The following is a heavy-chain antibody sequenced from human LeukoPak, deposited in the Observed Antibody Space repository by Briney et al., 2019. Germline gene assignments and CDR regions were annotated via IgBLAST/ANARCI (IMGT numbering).Heavy chain of an antibody. CDR1: GFSVFSNY. D-gene: IGHD2-21*01. V-gene: IGHV3-53*01. J-gene: IGHJ3*02. CDR2: SYRRDTT. CDR3: ARIYGNSTIADAFDI. Sequence: GGSLRLPCAASGFSVFSNYMTWVRQAPGKGLEWVAVSYRRDTTFYADAVKGRFIISTDSSRKTVYLQMNSLRVDDTAMYYCARIYGNSTIADAFDIWGQGTMVIVSS.